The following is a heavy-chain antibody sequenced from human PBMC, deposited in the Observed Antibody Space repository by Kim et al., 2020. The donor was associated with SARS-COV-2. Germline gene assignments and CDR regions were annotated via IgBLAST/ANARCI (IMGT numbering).Heavy chain of an antibody. CDR1: GFSLSSHW. CDR3: ARGTYYAMDV. J-gene: IGHJ6*02. V-gene: IGHV3-74*01. Sequence: GGSLRLSCAASGFSLSSHWMHWVRQDPGKGLVWVSGISREGRITSYADSVKGRFSISRDNAKNTLYMDMNSLSAEDTAVYYCARGTYYAMDVWGQGTTVTVS. CDR2: ISREGRIT.